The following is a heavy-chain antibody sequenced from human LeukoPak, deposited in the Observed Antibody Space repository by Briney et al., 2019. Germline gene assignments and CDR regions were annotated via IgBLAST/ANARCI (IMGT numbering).Heavy chain of an antibody. CDR1: GGSISSSSYY. CDR2: IYYSGST. V-gene: IGHV4-39*01. J-gene: IGHJ6*02. Sequence: PSETLSLTCTVSGGSISSSSYYWGWIRQPPRKGLEWIGSIYYSGSTYYNPSLKSRVTISVDTSKNQFSLKLSSVTAADTAVYYCASPSHYYGSGSYYGMDVWGQGTTVTVSS. CDR3: ASPSHYYGSGSYYGMDV. D-gene: IGHD3-10*01.